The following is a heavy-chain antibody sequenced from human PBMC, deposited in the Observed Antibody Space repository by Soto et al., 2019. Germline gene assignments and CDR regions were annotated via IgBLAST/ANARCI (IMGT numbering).Heavy chain of an antibody. CDR3: AKDFKVSGSYYGSLNYYYGMDV. CDR2: ISYDGSLK. CDR1: GFTFSSYG. V-gene: IGHV3-30*18. Sequence: QVHLVESGGGVVQPGRSLRLSCAASGFTFSSYGMHWVRQAPGKGLEWVAIISYDGSLKYYADSVKGRFTISRDNSKSALYLHMNSLRPDDTAVYYCAKDFKVSGSYYGSLNYYYGMDVWGQGTTVTVSS. J-gene: IGHJ6*02. D-gene: IGHD3-10*01.